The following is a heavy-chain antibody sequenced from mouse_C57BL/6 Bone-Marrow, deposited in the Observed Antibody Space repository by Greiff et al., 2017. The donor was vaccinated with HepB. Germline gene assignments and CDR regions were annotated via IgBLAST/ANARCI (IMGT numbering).Heavy chain of an antibody. Sequence: LEESGAELVRPGTSVKVSCKASGYAFTNYLIEWVKQRPGQGLEWIGVINPGSGGTNYNEKFKGKATLTADKSSSTAYMQLSSLTSEDSAVYFCARSDYDYDEDWGQGTLVTVSA. CDR2: INPGSGGT. CDR1: GYAFTNYL. CDR3: ARSDYDYDED. V-gene: IGHV1-54*01. D-gene: IGHD2-4*01. J-gene: IGHJ3*01.